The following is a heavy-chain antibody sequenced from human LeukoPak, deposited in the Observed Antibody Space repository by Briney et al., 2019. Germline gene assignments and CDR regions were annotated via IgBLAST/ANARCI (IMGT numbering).Heavy chain of an antibody. CDR3: ARDPYSGTYGDTYYYYMDV. CDR1: GFSFSN. J-gene: IGHJ6*03. Sequence: GGSLRLSCAASGFSFSNMNWVRQAPGKGLEWVSSITSSSTYTFYADSVKGRFTISRDNARNSLYLQMNSLRAEDTAVYYCARDPYSGTYGDTYYYYMDVWGKGTTVTISS. CDR2: ITSSSTYT. D-gene: IGHD1-26*01. V-gene: IGHV3-21*01.